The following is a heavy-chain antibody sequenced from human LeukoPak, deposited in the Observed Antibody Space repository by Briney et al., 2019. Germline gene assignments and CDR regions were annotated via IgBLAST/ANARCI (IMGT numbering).Heavy chain of an antibody. CDR3: ARTRVDDSSGHYY. J-gene: IGHJ4*02. CDR1: GFTFSDYY. V-gene: IGHV3-11*01. Sequence: GGFLRLSCAASGFTFSDYYMSWIRQAPGKGLEWVSYISSSGSTIYYADSVKGRFTISRDNAKNSLYLQMNSLRAEDTAVYYCARTRVDDSSGHYYWGQGTLITVSS. D-gene: IGHD3-22*01. CDR2: ISSSGSTI.